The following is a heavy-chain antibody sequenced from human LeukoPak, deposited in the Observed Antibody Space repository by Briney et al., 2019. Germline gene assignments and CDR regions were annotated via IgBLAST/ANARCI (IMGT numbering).Heavy chain of an antibody. J-gene: IGHJ6*02. CDR2: IYYSGST. CDR3: ASGYCSSTSCYTAV. V-gene: IGHV4-59*01. D-gene: IGHD2-2*02. CDR1: GGPISSYY. Sequence: SETLSLTCTVSGGPISSYYWSWIRQPPGKGLEWIGYIYYSGSTNYNPSLKSRVTISVDTSKNQFSLKLSSVTAADTAVYYCASGYCSSTSCYTAVWGQGTTVTVSS.